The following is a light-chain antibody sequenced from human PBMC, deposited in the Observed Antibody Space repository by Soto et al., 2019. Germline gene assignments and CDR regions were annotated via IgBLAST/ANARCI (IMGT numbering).Light chain of an antibody. J-gene: IGLJ2*01. CDR2: DVN. CDR3: ASFTRSVTVV. V-gene: IGLV2-14*03. CDR1: SSDVGGYNY. Sequence: QSVLTQPASVSGSPGQSITISCAGTSSDVGGYNYVSWYQQHPGKVPRLIISDVNKRPSGVSDRFSGSKSGNTASLTISGLQAEDEAEYYCASFTRSVTVVFGGGTKLTVL.